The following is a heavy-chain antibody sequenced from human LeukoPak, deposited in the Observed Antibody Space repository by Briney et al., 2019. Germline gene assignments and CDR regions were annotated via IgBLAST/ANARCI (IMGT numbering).Heavy chain of an antibody. Sequence: GGSLRLSCAASGFTVSSNYMSWVRQAPGKGLEWVSVIYSGGGTYYADSVKGRFTISRHNSKNTLYLQMNSLRAEDTAVYYCARVIYYDSSGYLAYYFDYWGQGTLVTVSS. D-gene: IGHD3-22*01. J-gene: IGHJ4*02. V-gene: IGHV3-53*04. CDR3: ARVIYYDSSGYLAYYFDY. CDR2: IYSGGGT. CDR1: GFTVSSNY.